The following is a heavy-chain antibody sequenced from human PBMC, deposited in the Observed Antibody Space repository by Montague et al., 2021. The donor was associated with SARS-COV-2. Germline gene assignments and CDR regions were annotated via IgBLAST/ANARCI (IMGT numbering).Heavy chain of an antibody. J-gene: IGHJ6*02. D-gene: IGHD3-10*01. CDR1: SGSFRGYY. Sequence: SETRSLTCAVSSGSFRGYYWSWIRQPPGKGLEWIGEINHSGSTTYNPSLESRVSISVDTSNKQFSLKVTSVTAADTAVYYCARLGAITLVRGITKADFSNYGMDVGGQGTTVTVSS. CDR2: INHSGST. CDR3: ARLGAITLVRGITKADFSNYGMDV. V-gene: IGHV4-34*01.